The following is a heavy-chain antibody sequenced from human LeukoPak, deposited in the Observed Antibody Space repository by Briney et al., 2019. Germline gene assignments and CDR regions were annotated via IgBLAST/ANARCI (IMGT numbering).Heavy chain of an antibody. V-gene: IGHV1-18*01. CDR2: IRPHTGET. Sequence: ASVNVSCKSSGYNFPSYGINWVRQAPGQGLEWMGWIRPHTGETNSAQRFQDRVTMTTDTSTTTAYMELRSLRFDDTAVYYCARDRGGKGSAIFYWGQGSLVTVSS. CDR1: GYNFPSYG. J-gene: IGHJ4*02. CDR3: ARDRGGKGSAIFY. D-gene: IGHD2-2*01.